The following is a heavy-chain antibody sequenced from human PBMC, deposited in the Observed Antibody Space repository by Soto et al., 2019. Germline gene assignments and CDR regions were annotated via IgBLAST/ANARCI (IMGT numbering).Heavy chain of an antibody. J-gene: IGHJ4*02. V-gene: IGHV1-46*01. Sequence: QVQLVQSGAEVKKPGASVKVSCKASGYTFTSYYMHWVRQAPGQGLEWMGIINPSGGSTSYAQKFQGRVTMTRDTSTSTGYMELSSLRSEDTAVYYCARDSVTVTADYWGQGTLVTVSS. D-gene: IGHD2-21*02. CDR3: ARDSVTVTADY. CDR2: INPSGGST. CDR1: GYTFTSYY.